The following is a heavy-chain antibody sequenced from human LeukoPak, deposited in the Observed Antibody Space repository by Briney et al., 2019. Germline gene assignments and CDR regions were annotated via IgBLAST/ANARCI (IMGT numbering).Heavy chain of an antibody. D-gene: IGHD7-27*01. CDR2: INGVGSEE. CDR3: ASEINWGPGAFDV. J-gene: IGHJ3*01. CDR1: GFMFSNYW. V-gene: IGHV3-7*01. Sequence: PGGSLRLSCVASGFMFSNYWMTWVRQAPGKGLEWVANINGVGSEEHYVDSLKGRFTISRDNAKKSVYLQMNGLSAEDTAIYYCASEINWGPGAFDVWGQGTMVTVSS.